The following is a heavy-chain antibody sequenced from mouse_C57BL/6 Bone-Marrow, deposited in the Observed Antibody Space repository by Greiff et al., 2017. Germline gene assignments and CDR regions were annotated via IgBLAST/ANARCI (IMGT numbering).Heavy chain of an antibody. Sequence: EVQLQQSGAELVRPGASVKLSCTASGFNIKDDYMHWVKQRPEQGLEWIGWIDPENGATEYATKFQGKATITADTSSNTAYLQRSSLTSEDTAVYYCTTYVYSWFAYWGQGTPVTVSA. J-gene: IGHJ3*01. CDR1: GFNIKDDY. V-gene: IGHV14-4*01. CDR3: TTYVYSWFAY. D-gene: IGHD2-3*01. CDR2: IDPENGAT.